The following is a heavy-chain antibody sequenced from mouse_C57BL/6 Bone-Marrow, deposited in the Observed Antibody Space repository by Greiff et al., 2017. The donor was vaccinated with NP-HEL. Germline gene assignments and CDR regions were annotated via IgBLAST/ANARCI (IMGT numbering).Heavy chain of an antibody. CDR3: ARHAITAVVAPYFDV. J-gene: IGHJ1*03. Sequence: EVKLVESGGGLVQPGGSLKLSCAASGFTFSDYGMAWVRQAPRKGPEWVAFISNLAYSIYYADTVTGRFTISRENAKNTLYLEMSSLRSEDTAMDYCARHAITAVVAPYFDVWGTGTTVTVSS. CDR1: GFTFSDYG. CDR2: ISNLAYSI. V-gene: IGHV5-15*01. D-gene: IGHD1-1*01.